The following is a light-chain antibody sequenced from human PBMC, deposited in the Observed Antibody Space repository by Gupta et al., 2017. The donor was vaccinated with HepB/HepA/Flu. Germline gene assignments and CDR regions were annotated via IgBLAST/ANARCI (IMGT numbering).Light chain of an antibody. CDR2: DTN. J-gene: IGLJ2*01. V-gene: IGLV7-46*01. CDR1: TGAVTSGPY. CDR3: LRSYSGVGV. Sequence: AVLTQAPSLSLSLGGTGPLTLVSSTGAVTSGPYPYWFQQRPGQTPRTLIYDTNQKHSWTPARFSGSPLGGKAALTLSGAQPEDEAEYYCLRSYSGVGVFGGGTKLTVL.